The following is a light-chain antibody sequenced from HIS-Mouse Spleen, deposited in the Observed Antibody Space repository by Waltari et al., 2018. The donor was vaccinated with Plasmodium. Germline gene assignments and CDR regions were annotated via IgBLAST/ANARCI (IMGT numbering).Light chain of an antibody. J-gene: IGLJ2*01. CDR1: SSDVGGYNY. Sequence: LTQPASVSGSPGQSITISCTGTSSDVGGYNYVSWYQQHPGKAPKLMIYEVSNRPSGVSNRFSGSKSGNTASLTISGLQAEDEADYYCSSYTSSSTRVFGGGTKLTVL. CDR2: EVS. CDR3: SSYTSSSTRV. V-gene: IGLV2-14*01.